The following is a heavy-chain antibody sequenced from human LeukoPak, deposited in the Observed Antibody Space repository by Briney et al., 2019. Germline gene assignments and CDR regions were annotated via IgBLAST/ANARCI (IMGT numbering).Heavy chain of an antibody. J-gene: IGHJ4*02. CDR2: TYYRSKWYN. CDR1: GDSVSSNSAA. V-gene: IGHV6-1*01. CDR3: ARADYYGSGSYSNFDY. Sequence: SQTLSLTCAISGDSVSSNSAAWNWIRQSPSRGLEWPGRTYYRSKWYNDYAVSVKSRITINPDTSKNQFSLQLNSVTPEDTAVYYCARADYYGSGSYSNFDYWGQGTLVTVSS. D-gene: IGHD3-10*01.